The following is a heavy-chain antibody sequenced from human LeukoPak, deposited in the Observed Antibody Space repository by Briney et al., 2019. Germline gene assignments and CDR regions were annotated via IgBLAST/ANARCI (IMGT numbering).Heavy chain of an antibody. CDR1: GGSISSYY. Sequence: PSETLSLTCTVSGGSISSYYWSWIRQPPGKGLEWIGYIYYSGSTNYNPSLKSRVTISVDTSKNQFSLKLSSVTAADTAVYYCARAAAMVSIDYWGQGTLVTVSS. V-gene: IGHV4-59*01. D-gene: IGHD2-2*01. CDR2: IYYSGST. J-gene: IGHJ4*02. CDR3: ARAAAMVSIDY.